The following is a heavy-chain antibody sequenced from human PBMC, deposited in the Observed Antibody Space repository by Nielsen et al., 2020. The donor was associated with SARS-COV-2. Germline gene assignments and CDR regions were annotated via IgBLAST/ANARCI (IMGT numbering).Heavy chain of an antibody. J-gene: IGHJ6*02. V-gene: IGHV4-59*12. CDR1: GGSISSYY. CDR2: IYYSGST. Sequence: SETLSLTCTVSGGSISSYYWSWIRQPPGKGLEWIGYIYYSGSTNYNPSLKSRVTISVDTSKNQFSLKLSSVTAADTAVYYCASVDTAIVYGMDVWGQGTTVTVSS. CDR3: ASVDTAIVYGMDV. D-gene: IGHD5-18*01.